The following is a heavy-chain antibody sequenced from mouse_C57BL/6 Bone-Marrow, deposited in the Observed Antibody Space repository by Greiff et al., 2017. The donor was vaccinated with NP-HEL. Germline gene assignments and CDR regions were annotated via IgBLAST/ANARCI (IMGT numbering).Heavy chain of an antibody. Sequence: QVQLQQSGAELVKPGASVKLSCKASGYTFSSYWMHWVKQRPGQGLEWIGMIHPDSGSTNYNEKFKSKATLTVDKSSSTAYMQLSSLTSEDSAVYYCARGGAYYSNYFDVWGTGTTVTVSS. CDR1: GYTFSSYW. CDR2: IHPDSGST. V-gene: IGHV1-64*01. D-gene: IGHD2-5*01. J-gene: IGHJ1*03. CDR3: ARGGAYYSNYFDV.